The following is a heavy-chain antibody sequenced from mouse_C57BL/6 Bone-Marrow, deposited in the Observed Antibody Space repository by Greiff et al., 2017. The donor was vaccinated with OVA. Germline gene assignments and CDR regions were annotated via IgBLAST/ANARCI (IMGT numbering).Heavy chain of an antibody. Sequence: QVQLKESGPGILQSSQTLSLTCSFSGFSLSTSGMGVSWLRQPSGKGLEWLAHIYWDDDKRYNPSLKRRLTISKDTSRNQVFLKITSVDTADTATYDCDRSPIYDYGSSYVYYAVGDWGQGTSVTVAS. CDR1: GFSLSTSGMG. D-gene: IGHD1-1*01. J-gene: IGHJ4*01. CDR3: DRSPIYDYGSSYVYYAVGD. V-gene: IGHV8-12*01. CDR2: IYWDDDK.